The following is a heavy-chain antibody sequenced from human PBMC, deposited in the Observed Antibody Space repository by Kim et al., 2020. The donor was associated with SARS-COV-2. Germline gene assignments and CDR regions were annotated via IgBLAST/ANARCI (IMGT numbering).Heavy chain of an antibody. J-gene: IGHJ4*02. Sequence: YAQKFQGRVTMTRDTSTSTVYMELSSLRSEDTAVYYCAIACSGGSCYLDGWGQGTLVTVSS. V-gene: IGHV1-46*01. CDR3: AIACSGGSCYLDG. D-gene: IGHD2-15*01.